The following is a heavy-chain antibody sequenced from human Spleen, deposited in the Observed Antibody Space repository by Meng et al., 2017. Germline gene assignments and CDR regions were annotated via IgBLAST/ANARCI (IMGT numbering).Heavy chain of an antibody. J-gene: IGHJ4*02. CDR1: GFSFNSYA. CDR2: ISGSGGST. D-gene: IGHD4-17*01. CDR3: AKDRHDYGDYEVFWDY. Sequence: GESLKISCAASGFSFNSYALTWVRQAPGKGLEWVSSISGSGGSTYYADSVKGRFTISRDNSKNTLYLQMNSLRAEDTAVYYCAKDRHDYGDYEVFWDYWGQGTLVTVSS. V-gene: IGHV3-23*01.